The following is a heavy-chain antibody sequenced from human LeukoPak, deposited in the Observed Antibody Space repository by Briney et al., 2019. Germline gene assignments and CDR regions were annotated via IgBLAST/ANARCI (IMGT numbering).Heavy chain of an antibody. Sequence: SETLSLTCAVSGGSFSGYYWSWIRQPPGKGLEWIGEINNSGSTNYNPSLKSRVTISVDTSKNPFSLKLSSVTAAVTAVYYCARVGRRGYRVNNWFDPCGQGTLVTVSS. J-gene: IGHJ5*02. CDR2: INNSGST. V-gene: IGHV4-34*01. CDR1: GGSFSGYY. CDR3: ARVGRRGYRVNNWFDP. D-gene: IGHD5-18*01.